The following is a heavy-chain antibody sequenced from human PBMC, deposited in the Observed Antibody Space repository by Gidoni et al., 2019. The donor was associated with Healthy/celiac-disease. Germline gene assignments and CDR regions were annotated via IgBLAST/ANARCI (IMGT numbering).Heavy chain of an antibody. Sequence: QLQLQESGPGLVKPSETLSLTCTVSGGANTTRPYYWGWIRQPPGKGLEWIGSIYYSGSTYYNPSLKSRVTISVDTSKNQFSLKLSSVTAADTAVYYCASVAAASFDYWGQGTLVSVSS. J-gene: IGHJ4*02. V-gene: IGHV4-39*01. D-gene: IGHD6-13*01. CDR2: IYYSGST. CDR1: GGANTTRPYY. CDR3: ASVAAASFDY.